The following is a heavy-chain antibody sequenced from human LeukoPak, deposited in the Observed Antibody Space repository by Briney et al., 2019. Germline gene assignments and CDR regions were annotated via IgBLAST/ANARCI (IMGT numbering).Heavy chain of an antibody. CDR2: IYSGGST. CDR3: AKAFFTSGSYSHFDY. D-gene: IGHD3-10*01. V-gene: IGHV3-53*01. Sequence: QPGGSLRLSCAVSGFTVSGDYMSWGRRAPGKGLELVSVIYSGGSTYYADSVKGRLTISRDNSKNTLSLQMNSLRAEDTAIYYCAKAFFTSGSYSHFDYWGQGTGLTVST. CDR1: GFTVSGDY. J-gene: IGHJ4*02.